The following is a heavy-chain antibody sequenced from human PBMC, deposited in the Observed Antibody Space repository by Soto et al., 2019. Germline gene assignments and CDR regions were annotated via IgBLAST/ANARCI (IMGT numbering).Heavy chain of an antibody. J-gene: IGHJ6*02. CDR3: ASHYSSSHYGMDV. Sequence: PVESVKISCNGSGYSFTSYWISWGRQMPGKGLEWMGRIDPSDSYTNYSPSFQGHVTISADKSISTAYLQWSSLKASDTAMYYCASHYSSSHYGMDVWGQGTTVTVSS. CDR1: GYSFTSYW. V-gene: IGHV5-10-1*01. CDR2: IDPSDSYT. D-gene: IGHD6-6*01.